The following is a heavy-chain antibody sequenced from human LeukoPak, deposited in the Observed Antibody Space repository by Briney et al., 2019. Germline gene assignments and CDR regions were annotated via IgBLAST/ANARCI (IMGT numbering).Heavy chain of an antibody. CDR3: ARSYHRLWRDFDY. D-gene: IGHD3-10*01. J-gene: IGHJ4*02. CDR1: GGSFSGYY. CDR2: INHSGST. Sequence: PSETLSLTCAVYGGSFSGYYWSWIRQPPGKGLEWIGEINHSGSTNYNPSLKSRVTISVDTSKNQFSLKLSSVTAADTAVYYCARSYHRLWRDFDYWGQGTLVTVSS. V-gene: IGHV4-34*01.